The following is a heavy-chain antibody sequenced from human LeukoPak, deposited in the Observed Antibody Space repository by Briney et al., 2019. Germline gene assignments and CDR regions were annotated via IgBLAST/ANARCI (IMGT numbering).Heavy chain of an antibody. Sequence: PGGSLRLSCATSGFIFSSYWMCWVRQAPGKGLEWVANIKSDGSEEYYGDSVKGRFTISRDNAKNSLYLQMNCLRVEDTAVYYCARGDLWLGHWGQGSLVTVSS. V-gene: IGHV3-7*01. CDR1: GFIFSSYW. CDR2: IKSDGSEE. CDR3: ARGDLWLGH. D-gene: IGHD3-10*01. J-gene: IGHJ4*02.